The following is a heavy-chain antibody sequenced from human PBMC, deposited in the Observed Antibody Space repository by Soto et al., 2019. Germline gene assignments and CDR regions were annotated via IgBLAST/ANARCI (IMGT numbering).Heavy chain of an antibody. CDR3: ARMYCSGGSCYSHYYYGMDV. J-gene: IGHJ6*02. D-gene: IGHD2-15*01. V-gene: IGHV1-69*01. CDR1: GGTFSSYA. Sequence: QVQLVQSGAEVKKPGSSVKVSCKASGGTFSSYAISWVRQAPGQGLEWMGGIIPIFGTANYAQKFQGRVTITGDESTRTAYMELSSLRSEDTAVYYCARMYCSGGSCYSHYYYGMDVWGQGTTVTVCS. CDR2: IIPIFGTA.